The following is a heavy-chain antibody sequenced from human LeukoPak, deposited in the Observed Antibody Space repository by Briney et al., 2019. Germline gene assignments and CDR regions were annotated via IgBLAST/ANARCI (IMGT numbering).Heavy chain of an antibody. D-gene: IGHD3-22*01. CDR1: GFTFNNYE. J-gene: IGHJ4*02. CDR2: ISGSGTTI. V-gene: IGHV3-48*03. Sequence: QPGGSLRLSCAASGFTFNNYEMNWVRQAPGKGLEWVSYISGSGTTIYYADSVKGRFTISRDNAKNSLYLQMNSLRAEDTAVYYCASIDYHSGGYHHDYWGQGTLVTVSS. CDR3: ASIDYHSGGYHHDY.